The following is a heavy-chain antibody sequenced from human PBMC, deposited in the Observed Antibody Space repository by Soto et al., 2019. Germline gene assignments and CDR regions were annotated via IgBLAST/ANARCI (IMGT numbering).Heavy chain of an antibody. J-gene: IGHJ4*02. Sequence: QVQLQESGPGLVKPSQTLSLTCTVSGGSISSGGYYWSWIRQHPGKGLEWIGYIYYSGSTYYNPSPNSRVTLSVDTSKNQFSLKLSSVTAAATAVYYCAREPRGDMVRGVDYWGQGTLVTVSS. CDR1: GGSISSGGYY. D-gene: IGHD3-10*01. V-gene: IGHV4-31*03. CDR3: AREPRGDMVRGVDY. CDR2: IYYSGST.